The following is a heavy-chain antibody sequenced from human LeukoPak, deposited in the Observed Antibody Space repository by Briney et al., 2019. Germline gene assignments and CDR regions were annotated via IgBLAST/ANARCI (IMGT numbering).Heavy chain of an antibody. CDR3: ARWRNIRPGFDY. V-gene: IGHV1-46*01. Sequence: ASVKVSCKASGYTFTSYYMHWVRQAPGQGLEWMGIINPSGGSTSYAQEFQGRVTMTRDTSTSTVYMELSSLRSEDTAVYYCARWRNIRPGFDYWGQGTLVTVSS. CDR1: GYTFTSYY. J-gene: IGHJ4*02. D-gene: IGHD2/OR15-2a*01. CDR2: INPSGGST.